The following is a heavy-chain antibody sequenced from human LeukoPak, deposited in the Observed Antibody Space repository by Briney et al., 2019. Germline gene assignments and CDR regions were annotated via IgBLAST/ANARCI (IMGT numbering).Heavy chain of an antibody. V-gene: IGHV4-59*01. J-gene: IGHJ6*03. CDR3: ARSNIVVVPAAPHNYYMDV. CDR2: IYYSGTT. D-gene: IGHD2-2*01. Sequence: SETLSLTCSVSGVSITSYYWTWIRQPPGKGLEWVGYIYYSGTTDYNPSLKSRVIISADTSKNQFSLKLSSVTAADTAVYYCARSNIVVVPAAPHNYYMDVWGKGTTVTVSS. CDR1: GVSITSYY.